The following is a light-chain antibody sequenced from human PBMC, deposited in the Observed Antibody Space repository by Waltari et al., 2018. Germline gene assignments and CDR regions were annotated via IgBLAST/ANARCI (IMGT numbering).Light chain of an antibody. CDR3: LLSFYDIRA. J-gene: IGLJ3*02. CDR1: TGAVTRPPH. CDR2: DTD. V-gene: IGLV7-46*01. Sequence: QAEVTQEPSLTVSPGGTVTLTCGPSTGAVTRPPHPYWFLQKPGQVPRTLIYDTDNKHSWTPARFSGSLLGGKAALTLSGAQPEDEAVYYCLLSFYDIRAFGGGTKLTVL.